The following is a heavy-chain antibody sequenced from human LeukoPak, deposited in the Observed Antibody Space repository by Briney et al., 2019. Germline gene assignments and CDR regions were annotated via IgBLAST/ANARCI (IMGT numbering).Heavy chain of an antibody. D-gene: IGHD2-2*02. CDR1: GYTFTSYG. CDR3: ARYCSSTSCYTEYFQH. V-gene: IGHV1-18*01. CDR2: ISAYNGNT. Sequence: GASVKVSCKASGYTFTSYGISWVRQAPGQWLEWMGWISAYNGNTNYAQKLQGRVTTSTAYMELRSLRSDDTAVYYCARYCSSTSCYTEYFQHWGQGTLVTVSS. J-gene: IGHJ1*01.